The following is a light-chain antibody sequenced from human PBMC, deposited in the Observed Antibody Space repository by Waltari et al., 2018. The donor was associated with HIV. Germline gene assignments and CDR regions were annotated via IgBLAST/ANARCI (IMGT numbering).Light chain of an antibody. V-gene: IGKV3-20*01. CDR3: QQYGSSPT. CDR1: QSVSSSY. CDR2: GAS. J-gene: IGKJ1*01. Sequence: DIVLTQSPGTLSLSPGERATLSCRASQSVSSSYLAWYQQKPGQAPRLLIYGASSRATGIPDRFRGSGSGTDFTLTISRLEPEDFAVYYCQQYGSSPTFGQGTKVEIK.